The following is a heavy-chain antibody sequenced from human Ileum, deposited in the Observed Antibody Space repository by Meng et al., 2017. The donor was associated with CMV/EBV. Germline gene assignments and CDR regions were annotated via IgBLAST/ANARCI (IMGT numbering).Heavy chain of an antibody. CDR2: ISSSGSTI. Sequence: CAASGCTFCGYYISWIRQAPGKGLEWVSYISSSGSTIYYADSVKGRFTISRDNAKNSLYLQMNSLRAEDTAVYYCARGRGYQLLIFDYWGQGTLVTVSS. CDR1: GCTFCGYY. CDR3: ARGRGYQLLIFDY. J-gene: IGHJ4*02. V-gene: IGHV3-11*04. D-gene: IGHD2-2*01.